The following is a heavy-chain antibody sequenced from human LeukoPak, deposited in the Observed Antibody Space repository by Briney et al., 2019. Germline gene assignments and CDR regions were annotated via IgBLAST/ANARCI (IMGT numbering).Heavy chain of an antibody. CDR2: ISAYNGNT. D-gene: IGHD2-2*01. J-gene: IGHJ4*02. CDR3: AGDVFVGAAAASGYFDY. V-gene: IGHV1-18*01. CDR1: GYTFTSYG. Sequence: ASVKVSCKASGYTFTSYGISWVRQAPGQGLEWMGWISAYNGNTNYAQKLQGRVTMTTDTSTSTAYMELRSLRSDDTAVYYCAGDVFVGAAAASGYFDYWGQGTLVTVSS.